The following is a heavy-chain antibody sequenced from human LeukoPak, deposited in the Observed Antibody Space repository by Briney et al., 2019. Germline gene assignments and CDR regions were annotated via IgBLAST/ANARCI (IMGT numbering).Heavy chain of an antibody. CDR3: ARESAVAGRGRWFDP. V-gene: IGHV3-74*01. Sequence: GGSLRLSCAASGFTFSSYWMHWVRQAPGKGLVWVSRINSDGSTTTYADSAKGRFTISRDNANNTLYLQMNSLRAEDTAVYYCARESAVAGRGRWFDPWGQGTLVTVSS. CDR2: INSDGSTT. D-gene: IGHD6-19*01. CDR1: GFTFSSYW. J-gene: IGHJ5*02.